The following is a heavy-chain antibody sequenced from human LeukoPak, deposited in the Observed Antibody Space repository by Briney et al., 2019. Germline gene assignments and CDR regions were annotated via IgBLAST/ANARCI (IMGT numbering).Heavy chain of an antibody. CDR3: ARDRLMYYYDSSAAFDI. V-gene: IGHV3-48*04. Sequence: GGSLRLSCAASGFTFSSYSMNWVRQAPGKGLEWVSYISSSGSTIYYADSVKGRFTISRDNAKNSLYLQMNSLRAEDTAVYYCARDRLMYYYDSSAAFDIWGQGTMVTVSS. D-gene: IGHD3-22*01. J-gene: IGHJ3*02. CDR2: ISSSGSTI. CDR1: GFTFSSYS.